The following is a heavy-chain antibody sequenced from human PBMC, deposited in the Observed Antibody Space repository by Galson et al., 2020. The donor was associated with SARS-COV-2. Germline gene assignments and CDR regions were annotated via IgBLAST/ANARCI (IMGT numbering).Heavy chain of an antibody. CDR1: GGTLSSYA. J-gene: IGHJ4*02. Sequence: SVKVSCKAPGGTLSSYAISWVRQAPGQGLEWMGGLIPILGIANSAKKFQGRVTITADKSTSTAYMELSSLRSEDTAVYYCARGREDYGDDSFPAPNFWGQGTLVTVSS. V-gene: IGHV1-69*10. CDR3: ARGREDYGDDSFPAPNF. D-gene: IGHD4-17*01. CDR2: LIPILGIA.